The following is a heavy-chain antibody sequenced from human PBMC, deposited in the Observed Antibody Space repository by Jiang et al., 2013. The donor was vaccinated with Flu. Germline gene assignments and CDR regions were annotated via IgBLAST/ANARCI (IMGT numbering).Heavy chain of an antibody. V-gene: IGHV1-69*06. CDR1: GGTFSSYA. Sequence: SSVKVSCKASGGTFSSYAISWVRQAPGQGLEWMGGIIPIFGTANYAQKFQGRVTITADKSTSTAYMELSSLRSEDTAVYYCARLPVGSNYDYYYYGMDVWGQGTTVTVSS. J-gene: IGHJ6*02. CDR3: ARLPVGSNYDYYYYGMDV. D-gene: IGHD4-11*01. CDR2: IIPIFGTA.